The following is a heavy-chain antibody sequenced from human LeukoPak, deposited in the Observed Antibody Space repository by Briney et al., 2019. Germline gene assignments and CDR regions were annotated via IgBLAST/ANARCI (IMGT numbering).Heavy chain of an antibody. CDR1: GFTLSTYW. D-gene: IGHD5-24*01. Sequence: GGSLRLSCAASGFTLSTYWMSWVRQAPGKGLEWVANIKQDGSEEYYVDSVKGRITISRDNAKNSLFLQMNSLRVEDTAVYYCAREMATLYSFENWGQGTLVTVSS. V-gene: IGHV3-7*01. CDR2: IKQDGSEE. CDR3: AREMATLYSFEN. J-gene: IGHJ4*02.